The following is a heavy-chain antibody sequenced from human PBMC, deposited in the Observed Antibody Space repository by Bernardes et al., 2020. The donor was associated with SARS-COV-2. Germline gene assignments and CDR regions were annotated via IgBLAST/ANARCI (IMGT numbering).Heavy chain of an antibody. D-gene: IGHD2-8*01. J-gene: IGHJ4*02. CDR1: GFTVSNNY. CDR3: AREGVGHCTNGVCYQAFDS. CDR2: IYSGGSGGST. Sequence: GGSLRLSCGSSGFTVSNNYMSWVRQAPGKGLEWVSVIYSGGSGGSTHYADSVKGRFTISRDNSKNTLYLQMHSLRAEDTAVYYCAREGVGHCTNGVCYQAFDSWGQGSVVTVSS. V-gene: IGHV3-53*01.